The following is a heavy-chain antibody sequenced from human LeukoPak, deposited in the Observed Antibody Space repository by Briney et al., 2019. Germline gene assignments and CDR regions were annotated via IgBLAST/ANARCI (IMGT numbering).Heavy chain of an antibody. V-gene: IGHV3-48*04. D-gene: IGHD2-21*01. CDR2: ISSSSSTI. CDR1: GFTFSSYS. CDR3: ARDQSYYRV. Sequence: GGSLRLSCAASGFTFSSYSMNWVRQAPGKGLEWVSYISSSSSTIYYADSVKGRFTVSRDNTKNSLFLQMNSLRAEDTAVYYCARDQSYYRVWGQGTLVTVSS. J-gene: IGHJ4*02.